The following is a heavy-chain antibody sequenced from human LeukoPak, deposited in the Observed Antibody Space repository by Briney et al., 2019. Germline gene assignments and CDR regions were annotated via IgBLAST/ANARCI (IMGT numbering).Heavy chain of an antibody. CDR1: GFTFSNYA. Sequence: PGRSLRLSCAASGFTFSNYAIHWVRQGPSKGLEWVAYIAHHGNNKYYADSVKGRFTISRDNSKRTLYLQMNSLRADDTAVYYCAKDGSWSCTDWGQGTLVTVSS. J-gene: IGHJ4*02. D-gene: IGHD2-8*02. CDR3: AKDGSWSCTD. V-gene: IGHV3-30*02. CDR2: IAHHGNNK.